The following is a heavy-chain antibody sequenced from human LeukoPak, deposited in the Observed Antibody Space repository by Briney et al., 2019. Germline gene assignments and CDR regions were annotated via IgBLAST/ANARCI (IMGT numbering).Heavy chain of an antibody. J-gene: IGHJ6*02. D-gene: IGHD3-22*01. CDR3: ARAEYYDSSGYYYYYGMDV. Sequence: PSQTLSLTCAVSGGSISSGGYSWSWIRQPPGKGLEWIGYIYHSGSTYYNPSLKSRVTISVDRSKNQFSLKLSSVTAADTAVYYCARAEYYDSSGYYYYYGMDVWGQGTTVTVS. CDR1: GGSISSGGYS. V-gene: IGHV4-30-2*01. CDR2: IYHSGST.